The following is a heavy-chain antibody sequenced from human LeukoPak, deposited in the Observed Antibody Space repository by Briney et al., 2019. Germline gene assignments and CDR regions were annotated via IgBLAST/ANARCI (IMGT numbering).Heavy chain of an antibody. D-gene: IGHD3-3*01. CDR1: GYTFTGYY. CDR2: MNPNSGNT. Sequence: ASVKVSCKASGYTFTGYYMRWVRQATGQGLEWMGWMNPNSGNTGYAQKFQGRVTMTRNTSISTAYMELSSLRSEDTAVYYCATTLRGDFWSGYQYYFDYWGQGTLVTVSS. V-gene: IGHV1-8*02. CDR3: ATTLRGDFWSGYQYYFDY. J-gene: IGHJ4*02.